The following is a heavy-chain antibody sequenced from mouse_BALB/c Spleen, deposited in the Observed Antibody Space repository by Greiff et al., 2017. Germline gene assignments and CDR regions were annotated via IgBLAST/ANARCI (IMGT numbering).Heavy chain of an antibody. D-gene: IGHD1-1*01. CDR1: GDSITSGY. V-gene: IGHV3-8*02. CDR2: ISYSGST. J-gene: IGHJ4*01. CDR3: ARRDYGSSSYAMDY. Sequence: EVQLQQSGPSLVKPSQTLSLTCSVTGDSITSGYWNWIRKFPGNKLEYMGYISYSGSTYYNPSLKSRISITRDTSKNQYYLQLNSVTTEDTATYYCARRDYGSSSYAMDYWGQGTSVTVSS.